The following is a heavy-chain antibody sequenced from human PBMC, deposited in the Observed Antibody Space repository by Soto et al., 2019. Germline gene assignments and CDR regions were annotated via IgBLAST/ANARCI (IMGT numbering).Heavy chain of an antibody. CDR1: DDSINSDKYY. CDR3: ARLEGLATISYYFDF. Sequence: QLQLQESGPGLVKPSETLSLMCSVSDDSINSDKYYWGWIRQPPGKGLEWIGSIYYRGNAYYNPSLQTRVTISLDKSKSHFSLKLNYVTAADSAGYFCARLEGLATISYYFDFWGPGALVTVSS. V-gene: IGHV4-39*02. J-gene: IGHJ4*02. D-gene: IGHD3-9*01. CDR2: IYYRGNA.